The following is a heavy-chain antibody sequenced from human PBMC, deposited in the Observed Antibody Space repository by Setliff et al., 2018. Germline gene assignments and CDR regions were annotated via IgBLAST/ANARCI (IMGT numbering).Heavy chain of an antibody. D-gene: IGHD3-3*01. V-gene: IGHV4-34*01. CDR3: ARLPSKRIHYNFWSGSYNWFDP. CDR2: INYLGNT. CDR1: GASFSDTY. Sequence: SETLSLTCAVYGASFSDTYWSWIRQPPGRGLEWIGDINYLGNTNYNPSLKTRVTISVDTSKNQFSLKLSSVTAADTAVYYCARLPSKRIHYNFWSGSYNWFDPWGQGTLVTVSS. J-gene: IGHJ5*02.